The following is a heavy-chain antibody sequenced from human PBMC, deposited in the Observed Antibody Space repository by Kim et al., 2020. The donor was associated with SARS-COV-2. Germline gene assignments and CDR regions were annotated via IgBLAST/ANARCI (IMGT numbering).Heavy chain of an antibody. D-gene: IGHD6-13*01. CDR3: ARGMGVGQLVPDY. Sequence: VQKFQGRVTMTRDTSISTAFMELNRLRSDDTAVYYCARGMGVGQLVPDYWGQGTLVTVSS. V-gene: IGHV1-2*02. J-gene: IGHJ4*02.